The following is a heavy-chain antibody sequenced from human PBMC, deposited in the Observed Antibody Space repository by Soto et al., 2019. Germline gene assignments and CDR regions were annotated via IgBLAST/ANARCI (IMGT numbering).Heavy chain of an antibody. V-gene: IGHV3-23*01. CDR2: ISYSGGST. J-gene: IGHJ4*02. CDR3: AKSVPVAGSYYFDY. D-gene: IGHD6-19*01. CDR1: GFTFSSCP. Sequence: EVQLLESGGGLVQPGGSLRLSCAASGFTFSSCPMSWVRQAPGKGLEWVSGISYSGGSTYYADSVKGRFTISRDNSKNTVYLQMNSLRAEDTAVYYCAKSVPVAGSYYFDYWGQGTLVTVSS.